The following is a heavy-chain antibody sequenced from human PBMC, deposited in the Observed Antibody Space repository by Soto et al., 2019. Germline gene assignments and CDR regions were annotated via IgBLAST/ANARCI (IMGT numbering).Heavy chain of an antibody. D-gene: IGHD6-13*01. CDR1: GGTFSSYA. CDR3: ARGAPCDSSSCNYYYYGMDV. J-gene: IGHJ6*02. Sequence: QVQLVQSGAEVKKPGSSVKVSCKASGGTFSSYAISWVRQAPGQGLEWMGGIIPIFGTANYAQKFQGRVTITADESTSTAYMEVSSPRSEDTAVYYCARGAPCDSSSCNYYYYGMDVWGQGTTVTVSS. V-gene: IGHV1-69*01. CDR2: IIPIFGTA.